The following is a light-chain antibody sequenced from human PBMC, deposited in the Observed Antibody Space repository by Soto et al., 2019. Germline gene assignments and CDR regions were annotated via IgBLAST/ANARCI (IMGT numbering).Light chain of an antibody. Sequence: ELVMTQSPATLSVSPGDKVSLSCRANQTISNTLAWYQQKPGQAPRLLIYGASSRATGIPARFSGTGSGTDFTLTISSLQSEDFAVYYCQQYNNWPPWTFGQGTKVDIK. V-gene: IGKV3-15*01. J-gene: IGKJ1*01. CDR1: QTISNT. CDR3: QQYNNWPPWT. CDR2: GAS.